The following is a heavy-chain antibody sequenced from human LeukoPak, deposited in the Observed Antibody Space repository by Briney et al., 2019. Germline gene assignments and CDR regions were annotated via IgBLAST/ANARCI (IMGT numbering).Heavy chain of an antibody. J-gene: IGHJ6*02. CDR3: AKDRSGDSSGSYGMDV. CDR1: GFTFSSYA. Sequence: PGGSLRLSCAASGFTFSSYAMHWVRQAPGKGLEWVAVISYGGSNKYYADSVKGRFTISRDNSKNTLYLQMNSLRAEDTAVYYCAKDRSGDSSGSYGMDVWGQGTTVTVSS. D-gene: IGHD3-22*01. CDR2: ISYGGSNK. V-gene: IGHV3-30*04.